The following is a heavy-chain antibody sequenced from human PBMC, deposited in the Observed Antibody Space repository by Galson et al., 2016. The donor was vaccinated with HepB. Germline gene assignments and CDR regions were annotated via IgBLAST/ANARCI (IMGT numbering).Heavy chain of an antibody. CDR1: GGSFSDYF. J-gene: IGHJ6*04. Sequence: SETLSLTCAVSGGSFSDYFWSWIRQPPGKGPEWIGEINHSGNTIYNPSLRSRVSISVDASKDHFSLRISSVTAADTAVYYCARSRRRFRELLNYYFYGMDGWGKGTTVTVPS. CDR2: INHSGNT. V-gene: IGHV4-34*01. D-gene: IGHD3-10*01. CDR3: ARSRRRFRELLNYYFYGMDG.